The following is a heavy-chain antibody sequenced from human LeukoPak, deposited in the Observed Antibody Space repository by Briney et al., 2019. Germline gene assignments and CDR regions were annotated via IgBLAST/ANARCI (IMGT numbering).Heavy chain of an antibody. CDR1: GFTFGDYG. CDR2: IRSKAYGGTT. D-gene: IGHD3-10*01. CDR3: TRWYYGSGTYYSALGY. Sequence: PGGSLRLSCTASGFTFGDYGMSWFRQAPGKGLEWLGFIRSKAYGGTTEYAASVKGRFTISRDDSKSIAYLQMSRLRTEDTAVYYCTRWYYGSGTYYSALGYWGQGTLVTVSS. V-gene: IGHV3-49*03. J-gene: IGHJ4*02.